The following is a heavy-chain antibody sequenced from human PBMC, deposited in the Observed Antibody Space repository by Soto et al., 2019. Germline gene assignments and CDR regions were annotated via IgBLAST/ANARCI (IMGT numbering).Heavy chain of an antibody. CDR3: AKSTGGTANGMGV. V-gene: IGHV3-74*01. J-gene: IGHJ6*02. CDR1: GFTFSSYW. Sequence: GGSLRLSCAASGFTFSSYWMFWVRQAPGKGLVWVSRINSDGSSTSYADSVKGRFTISRDNAKNTLYLQMNSLRAEDTALYYCAKSTGGTANGMGVWGQGTTVTVSS. D-gene: IGHD2-8*02. CDR2: INSDGSST.